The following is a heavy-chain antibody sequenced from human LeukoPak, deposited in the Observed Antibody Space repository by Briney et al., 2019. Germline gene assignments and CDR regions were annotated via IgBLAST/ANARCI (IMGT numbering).Heavy chain of an antibody. V-gene: IGHV4-4*02. CDR2: IYHSGST. Sequence: PSETLSLTCAVSGGSISSSNWWSWVRQPPGKGLEWIGEIYHSGSTNYNPSLKSRVTISVDTSKNQFSLKLSSVTAADTAVYYCAREEGSIVVVPAARVADWFDPWGQGTLVTVSS. CDR3: AREEGSIVVVPAARVADWFDP. CDR1: GGSISSSNW. D-gene: IGHD2-2*01. J-gene: IGHJ5*02.